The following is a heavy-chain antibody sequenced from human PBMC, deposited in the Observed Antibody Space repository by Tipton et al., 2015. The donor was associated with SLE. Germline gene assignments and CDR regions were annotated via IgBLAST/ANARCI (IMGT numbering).Heavy chain of an antibody. D-gene: IGHD2-2*01. V-gene: IGHV4-59*08. Sequence: TLSLTCTVSGGSIRSYYWSWIRQPPGKGLEWIGYIYDSGSTNYNPSLKSRVTISEDTSRNQFSLKLSSVTAADTAVYYCARVRWGYCATTSCDHYYYMDVWGKGTTVTVSS. J-gene: IGHJ6*03. CDR1: GGSIRSYY. CDR3: ARVRWGYCATTSCDHYYYMDV. CDR2: IYDSGST.